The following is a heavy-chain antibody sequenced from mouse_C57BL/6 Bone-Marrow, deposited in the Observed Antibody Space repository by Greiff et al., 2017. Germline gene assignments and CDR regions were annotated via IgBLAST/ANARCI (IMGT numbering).Heavy chain of an antibody. CDR1: GYTFTSYW. J-gene: IGHJ2*01. V-gene: IGHV1-69*01. D-gene: IGHD1-1*01. CDR3: ARGGSSPCYFDY. Sequence: QVQLQQPGAELVMPGASVKLSCKASGYTFTSYWMHWVKQRPGQGLEWIGEIDPSDSYTNYNQKFKGKSTLTVDKSSSTAYMQLSSLTSEDSAVYYCARGGSSPCYFDYWGQGTTLTVSS. CDR2: IDPSDSYT.